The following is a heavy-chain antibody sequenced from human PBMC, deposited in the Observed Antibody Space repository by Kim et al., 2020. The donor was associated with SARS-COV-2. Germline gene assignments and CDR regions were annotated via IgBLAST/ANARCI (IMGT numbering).Heavy chain of an antibody. CDR2: ITNSGTYT. CDR3: ARGSTYYFDC. CDR1: GFTFSDYY. J-gene: IGHJ4*02. Sequence: GGSLRLSCAASGFTFSDYYMSWIRQAPGKGLEWVSYITNSGTYTNYADSVKGRFTISRYNAKNSLYLQMNSLRAEDTAVYYCARGSTYYFDCWGQGSLVTVS. D-gene: IGHD3-10*01. V-gene: IGHV3-11*06.